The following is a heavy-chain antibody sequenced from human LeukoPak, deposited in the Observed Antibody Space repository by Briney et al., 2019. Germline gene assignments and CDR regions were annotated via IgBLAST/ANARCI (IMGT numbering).Heavy chain of an antibody. Sequence: SETLSLTCTVSGGSISSYYWSWIRQPAGKGLEWVGRIYTSGSTNYNPSLKSRVTMSVDTSKNQFSLKLSSVTAADTAVYYCARRQLVFKTRSPFIDYWGQGTLVTVSS. D-gene: IGHD6-6*01. CDR2: IYTSGST. J-gene: IGHJ4*02. CDR3: ARRQLVFKTRSPFIDY. CDR1: GGSISSYY. V-gene: IGHV4-4*07.